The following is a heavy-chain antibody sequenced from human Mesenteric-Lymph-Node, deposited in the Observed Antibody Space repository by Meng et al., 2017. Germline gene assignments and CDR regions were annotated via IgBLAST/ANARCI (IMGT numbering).Heavy chain of an antibody. Sequence: SLKISCAASGFTFDDYAMHWVRQAPGKGLEWVSGISWGSGSLGYADSVRGRFTISRDNAKNSLYLHMNSLRTEDMALYYCAKSRGSSWFPESFDFWGQGTLVTVSS. V-gene: IGHV3-9*03. J-gene: IGHJ4*02. D-gene: IGHD6-13*01. CDR3: AKSRGSSWFPESFDF. CDR2: ISWGSGSL. CDR1: GFTFDDYA.